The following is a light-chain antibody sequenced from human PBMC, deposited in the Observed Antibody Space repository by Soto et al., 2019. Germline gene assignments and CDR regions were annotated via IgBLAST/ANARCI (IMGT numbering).Light chain of an antibody. V-gene: IGKV1-39*01. CDR3: QQSYSTPLT. Sequence: DIQMTQSPSSLSASVGDRVTITCRASQSISSNLNWYQQKPGKAPKLLIYAASSLQSGVPSRFSGGGSGTDFTLTISSQQPEDFATYSCQQSYSTPLTFGGGTKV. CDR1: QSISSN. J-gene: IGKJ4*01. CDR2: AAS.